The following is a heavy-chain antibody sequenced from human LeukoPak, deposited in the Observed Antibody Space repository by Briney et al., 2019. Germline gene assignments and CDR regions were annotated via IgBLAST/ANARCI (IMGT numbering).Heavy chain of an antibody. V-gene: IGHV1-18*04. D-gene: IGHD6-13*01. CDR3: ARDQTRWQQLVVAY. J-gene: IGHJ4*02. Sequence: ASVKVSCKASGYTLTSYYMHWVRQAPGQGLEWMGWISAYNGNTNYAQKLQGRVTMTTDTSTSTAYMELRSLRSDDTAVYYCARDQTRWQQLVVAYRGQGTLVTVSS. CDR2: ISAYNGNT. CDR1: GYTLTSYY.